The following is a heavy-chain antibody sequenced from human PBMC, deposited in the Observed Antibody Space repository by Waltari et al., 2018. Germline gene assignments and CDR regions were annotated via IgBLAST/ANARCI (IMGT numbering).Heavy chain of an antibody. V-gene: IGHV3-23*04. CDR3: AKSTGSYYEVFDY. J-gene: IGHJ4*02. Sequence: EVRLVESGGGLVQPGGSLTLSCAASGCTFSNYGMSWVRQSPGKGRECVSTISGSGGTTFYADSVKGRLTMSKDNSKNTLFLQMNSRRFDDTAEYYCAKSTGSYYEVFDYWGRGTLVTVSS. CDR2: ISGSGGTT. D-gene: IGHD1-26*01. CDR1: GCTFSNYG.